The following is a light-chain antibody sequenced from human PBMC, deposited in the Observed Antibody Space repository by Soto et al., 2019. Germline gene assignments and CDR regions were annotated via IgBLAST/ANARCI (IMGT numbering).Light chain of an antibody. J-gene: IGLJ2*01. CDR2: SND. Sequence: QSVLTQPPSASGTPGQRVSISCSGGSSNIGTNTVNWYQHLPGTAPKLLIFSNDERPSGVPDRFSGSKSGTSASLAISGLQSDDEADYYCATCDASLNGVVFGGGTKLTVL. V-gene: IGLV1-44*01. CDR3: ATCDASLNGVV. CDR1: SSNIGTNT.